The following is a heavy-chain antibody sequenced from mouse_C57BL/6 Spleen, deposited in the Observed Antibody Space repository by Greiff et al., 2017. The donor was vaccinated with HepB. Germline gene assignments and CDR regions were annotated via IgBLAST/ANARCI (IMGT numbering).Heavy chain of an antibody. J-gene: IGHJ2*01. CDR1: GYTFTSYW. Sequence: QVQLQQPGAELVKPGASVKLSCKASGYTFTSYWMQWVKQRPGQGLEWIGEIDPSDSYTNYNQKFKGKATLTVDTSSSTAYMQLSSLTSEDSAVYYYARGKRENYWGQGTTRTVSS. CDR2: IDPSDSYT. CDR3: ARGKRENY. V-gene: IGHV1-50*01.